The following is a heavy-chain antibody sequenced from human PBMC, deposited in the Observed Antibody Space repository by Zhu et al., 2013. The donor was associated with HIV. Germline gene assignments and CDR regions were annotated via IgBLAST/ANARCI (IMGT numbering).Heavy chain of an antibody. CDR2: ISWNSGSI. V-gene: IGHV3-9*01. CDR3: AKDMGESSYGSGFFPFDY. Sequence: EVQLVESGGGLVQPGRSLRLSCAASGFTFDDYAMHWVRQAPGRGLEWVSGISWNSGSIGYADSVKGRFTISRDNAKNSLYLQMNSLRAEDTALYYCAKDMGESSYGSGFFPFDYWGQGTLVTVSS. D-gene: IGHD3-10*01. J-gene: IGHJ4*02. CDR1: GFTFDDYA.